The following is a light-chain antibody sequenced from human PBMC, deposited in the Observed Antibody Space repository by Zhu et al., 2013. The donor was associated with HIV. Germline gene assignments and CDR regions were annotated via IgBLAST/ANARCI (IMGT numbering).Light chain of an antibody. CDR3: QQYGTSPVT. CDR2: DAS. CDR1: QSVANS. V-gene: IGKV3-20*01. J-gene: IGKJ1*01. Sequence: EIVLTQSPVTLSLSPGERATLSCRASQSVANSLAWYQQKPGQAPRLVIYDASARATGISDRFSGTGSGTDFTLTISRLEPEDFAVYYCQQYGTSPVTFGQGTKVEIK.